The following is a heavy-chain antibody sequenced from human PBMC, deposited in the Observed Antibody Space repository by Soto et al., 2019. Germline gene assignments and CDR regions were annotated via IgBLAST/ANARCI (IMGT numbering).Heavy chain of an antibody. D-gene: IGHD3-3*01. CDR2: IYYSGST. CDR3: AREGGRIFGVVYGMDV. V-gene: IGHV4-31*03. CDR1: GGSISSGGYY. Sequence: SETLSLTCTVSGGSISSGGYYWSWIRQHPGKGLEWIGYIYYSGSTYYKPSLKSRVTISVDTSKNQFSLKLSSVTAADMALYYCAREGGRIFGVVYGMDVWGQGTTVTVSS. J-gene: IGHJ6*02.